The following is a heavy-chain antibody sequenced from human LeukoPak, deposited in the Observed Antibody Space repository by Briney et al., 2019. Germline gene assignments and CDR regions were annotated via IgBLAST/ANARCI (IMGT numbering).Heavy chain of an antibody. Sequence: ASVKVSCKASGYTFTSYDINWVRQATGQGLEWMGWMNPNNGNTNYAQKLQGRVTMTTDTSTSTAYMELRSLRSDDTAVYYCARDSYYYGSGAYYFDYWGQGTLVTVSS. CDR2: MNPNNGNT. CDR3: ARDSYYYGSGAYYFDY. CDR1: GYTFTSYD. J-gene: IGHJ4*02. D-gene: IGHD3-10*01. V-gene: IGHV1-18*01.